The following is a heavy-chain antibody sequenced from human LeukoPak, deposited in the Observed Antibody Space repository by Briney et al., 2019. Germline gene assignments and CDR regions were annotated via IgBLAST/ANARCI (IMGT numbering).Heavy chain of an antibody. CDR2: ISGSGGST. D-gene: IGHD3-22*01. V-gene: IGHV3-23*01. CDR3: AKDRWGYYYDSSRDY. CDR1: GFTFSSYA. J-gene: IGHJ4*02. Sequence: GGSLRLSCAASGFTFSSYAMSWVRQAPGKGLEWVSAISGSGGSTYYAYSVKGRFTISRDNSKNTLYLQMNSLRAEDTAVYYCAKDRWGYYYDSSRDYWGQGTLVTVSS.